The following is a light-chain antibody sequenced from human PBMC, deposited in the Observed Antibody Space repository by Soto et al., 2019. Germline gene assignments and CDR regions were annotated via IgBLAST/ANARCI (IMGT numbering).Light chain of an antibody. CDR2: DAS. Sequence: DIQMTQSPSALSASVGDRATITCRASQSISSWLAWYQQKPGKAPKLLIYDASTLQSGVPSRYSGSGSGTEFTLTISNLQPDDFATYYCQQYNNYWTFGQGTRLEIK. CDR3: QQYNNYWT. CDR1: QSISSW. V-gene: IGKV1-5*01. J-gene: IGKJ5*01.